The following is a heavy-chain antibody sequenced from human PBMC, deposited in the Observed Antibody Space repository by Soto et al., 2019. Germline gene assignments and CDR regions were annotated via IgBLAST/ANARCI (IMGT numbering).Heavy chain of an antibody. Sequence: QITLKESGPTLVKPTQTLTLTCTFSGFSLTTDRVGVGWNRQPPGEALEWLAVSYWDDSKTYRPSLESRLTITKATSKNQVALTMTNMDSLDTATYYCAHAYGGRSLYWGQGTLVPVSS. CDR2: SYWDDSK. D-gene: IGHD1-26*01. CDR3: AHAYGGRSLY. J-gene: IGHJ4*02. V-gene: IGHV2-5*02. CDR1: GFSLTTDRVG.